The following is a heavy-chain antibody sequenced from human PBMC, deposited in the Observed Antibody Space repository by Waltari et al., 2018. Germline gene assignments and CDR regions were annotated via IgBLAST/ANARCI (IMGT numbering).Heavy chain of an antibody. CDR2: VDPEDGET. J-gene: IGHJ3*02. D-gene: IGHD2-8*02. CDR3: ATLGLGYCTGGVCYTHAFDI. CDR1: GYTFTDYY. Sequence: EVQLVQSGAEVKKPGATVKISCKVSGYTFTDYYMHWVQQAPGKGLEWMGLVDPEDGETIYAGKFQGRVTITADTSTDTAYMELSSLRSEDTAVYYCATLGLGYCTGGVCYTHAFDIWGQGTMVTVSS. V-gene: IGHV1-69-2*01.